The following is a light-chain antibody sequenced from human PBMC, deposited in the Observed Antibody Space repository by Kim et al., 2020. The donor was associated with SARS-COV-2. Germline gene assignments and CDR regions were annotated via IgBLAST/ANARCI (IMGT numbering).Light chain of an antibody. V-gene: IGKV3-11*01. CDR2: DTS. J-gene: IGKJ4*01. CDR1: QSVSSY. CDR3: QQRSNWPPALT. Sequence: RGERATLSCRASQSVSSYLAWYQQKPGQDPRLLIYDTSNRATGIPARFSGSGSGTDFTLTISSLEPEDFAVYYCQQRSNWPPALTFGGGTKVDIK.